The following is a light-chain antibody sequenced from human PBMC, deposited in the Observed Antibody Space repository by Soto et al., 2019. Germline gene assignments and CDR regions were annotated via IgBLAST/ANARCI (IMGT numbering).Light chain of an antibody. Sequence: QSVLTQPPSVSGAPGQRVTISCTGSSSNIGAGYDVHWYQQLPGTAPKLLIYGNTNRPSGVPDRFSGSKSGTSASLAITGLQAEDAADYCQSYDSSLSRVFGGGTKLTVL. J-gene: IGLJ2*01. V-gene: IGLV1-40*01. CDR2: GNT. CDR3: QSYDSSLSRV. CDR1: SSNIGAGYD.